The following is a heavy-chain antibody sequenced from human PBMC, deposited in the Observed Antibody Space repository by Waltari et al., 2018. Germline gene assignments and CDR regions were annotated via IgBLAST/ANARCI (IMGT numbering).Heavy chain of an antibody. D-gene: IGHD3-22*01. Sequence: EVQLVESGGGLVQPGRSLRLSCAASEFIFSNYEMNWVRQTPGKGLEWISYISSSGGTIYYAASVEGRFTISRDNAKKSLYLQMNSLRAEDTAVYYCARDQEIIVGGMDVWGQG. V-gene: IGHV3-48*03. CDR1: EFIFSNYE. J-gene: IGHJ6*02. CDR3: ARDQEIIVGGMDV. CDR2: ISSSGGTI.